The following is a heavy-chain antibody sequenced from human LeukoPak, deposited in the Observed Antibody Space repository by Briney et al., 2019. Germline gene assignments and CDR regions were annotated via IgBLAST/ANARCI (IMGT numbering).Heavy chain of an antibody. Sequence: AGGSLRLSCAASGFTVSSNYMSWVRQAPGKGLEWVSVIYSGGSTYYADSVKGRFTISRDNSKNTLYLQMNSLRAEDTAVYYCARAEIGLRFDYWGQGTLVTVSS. CDR2: IYSGGST. CDR1: GFTVSSNY. V-gene: IGHV3-66*01. CDR3: ARAEIGLRFDY. J-gene: IGHJ4*02.